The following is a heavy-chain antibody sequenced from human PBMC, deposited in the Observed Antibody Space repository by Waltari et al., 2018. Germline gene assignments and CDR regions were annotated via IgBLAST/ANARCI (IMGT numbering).Heavy chain of an antibody. CDR2: IYSGGST. Sequence: EVQLVESGGGLIQPGGSLRLSCAASGFTVSGNYMSWVGQAPGKGLEWVSVIYSGGSTYYADSVKGRVTISRDNSKNTLYLQMNSLGAEDTAVYYCARDGAYYYYGMDVWGQGTTVTVSS. CDR1: GFTVSGNY. V-gene: IGHV3-53*01. D-gene: IGHD3-16*01. CDR3: ARDGAYYYYGMDV. J-gene: IGHJ6*02.